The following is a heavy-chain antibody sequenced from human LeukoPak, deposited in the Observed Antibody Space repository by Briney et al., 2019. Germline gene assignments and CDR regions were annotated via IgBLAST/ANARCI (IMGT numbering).Heavy chain of an antibody. CDR2: IRSIADGGTS. J-gene: IGHJ4*02. Sequence: PGGSLRLSCTASGFTSGDYAMNWVRQAPGKGLEWVGFIRSIADGGTSEYAASVKGRFTISRDDSKNIAYLQMNSLKTEDTAVYYCNLPDYWGQGTLVTVSS. CDR3: NLPDY. CDR1: GFTSGDYA. V-gene: IGHV3-49*04.